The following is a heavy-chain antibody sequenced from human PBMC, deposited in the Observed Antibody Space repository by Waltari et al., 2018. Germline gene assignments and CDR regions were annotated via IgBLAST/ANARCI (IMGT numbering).Heavy chain of an antibody. V-gene: IGHV3-7*01. J-gene: IGHJ4*02. CDR3: TRGGRDSSWYWRD. CDR2: IKQEGSEK. D-gene: IGHD6-13*01. Sequence: EVQLVESGGGLAQPGGSLRLSCAASGLSFSNYWMTWVRQASGKGPEWVANIKQEGSEKYYMDSGKGRFTISRDNAKNSLYLQMNNLRVEDTAVYYCTRGGRDSSWYWRDWGQGTLVTVSS. CDR1: GLSFSNYW.